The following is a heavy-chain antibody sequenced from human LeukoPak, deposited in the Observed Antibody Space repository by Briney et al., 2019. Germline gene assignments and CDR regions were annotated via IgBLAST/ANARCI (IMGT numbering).Heavy chain of an antibody. V-gene: IGHV3-23*01. CDR1: GFTFSSYA. D-gene: IGHD3-10*01. J-gene: IGHJ6*03. CDR2: ISGSGGST. Sequence: SGGSLRLSCAASGFTFSSYAMGWVRQAPGKGLEWVSAISGSGGSTYYADSVKGRFTISRDNSKNTLYLQLNSLRAEDTALYYCARGGGNSVRGVIPPYYYYMDVWGKGTTVTVSS. CDR3: ARGGGNSVRGVIPPYYYYMDV.